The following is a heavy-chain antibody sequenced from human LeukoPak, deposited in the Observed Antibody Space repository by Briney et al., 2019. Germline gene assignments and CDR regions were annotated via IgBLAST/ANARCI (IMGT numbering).Heavy chain of an antibody. D-gene: IGHD3-3*01. CDR3: ARDRPTVITIFGVVNYYYYGMDV. Sequence: ASVNVSCKASGYTFTGYYMHWVRQAPGQGLEWMGRINPNSCGTNYAQNFQGRVTMTRDTSISTAYMELSRLRSDDTAVYSCARDRPTVITIFGVVNYYYYGMDVWGQGTTVTVSS. V-gene: IGHV1-2*06. CDR1: GYTFTGYY. CDR2: INPNSCGT. J-gene: IGHJ6*02.